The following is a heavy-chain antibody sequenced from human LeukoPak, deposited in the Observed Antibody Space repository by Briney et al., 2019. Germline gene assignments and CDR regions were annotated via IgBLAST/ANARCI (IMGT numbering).Heavy chain of an antibody. Sequence: ASVKVSCKASGGTFSSYAISWVRQAPGQGLEWMGRIIPILGIANYAQKFQGRVTITADKSTSTAYMELRSLRSEDTAVYYCARGPPIGGGDCYSCVYYYYGMDVWGQGTTVTVSS. D-gene: IGHD2-21*02. CDR2: IIPILGIA. V-gene: IGHV1-69*04. CDR1: GGTFSSYA. J-gene: IGHJ6*02. CDR3: ARGPPIGGGDCYSCVYYYYGMDV.